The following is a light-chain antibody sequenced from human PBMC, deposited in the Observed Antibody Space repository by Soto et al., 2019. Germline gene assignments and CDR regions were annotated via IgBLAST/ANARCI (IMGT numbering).Light chain of an antibody. CDR3: QQCNRYPIT. CDR1: QSVSSSY. V-gene: IGKV3-20*01. J-gene: IGKJ5*01. Sequence: EIVLTQSPGTLSLSPGERATLSCRASQSVSSSYLAWYQQKPGQAPRLLIYGASSRATGIPDRFSGSGSGTEFTLTISSLQPDDSATYYCQQCNRYPITFGQGTRLEIK. CDR2: GAS.